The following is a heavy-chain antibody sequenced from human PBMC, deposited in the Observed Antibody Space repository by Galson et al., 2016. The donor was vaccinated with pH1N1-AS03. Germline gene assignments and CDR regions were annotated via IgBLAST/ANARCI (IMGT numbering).Heavy chain of an antibody. CDR3: ARLPRGPWRFDY. Sequence: SLRLSCAVSGFSLSNYWMTWVCQAPGKGLEWVANINKDGSEKSYVDSVKGRFTISRDTAKNSVFLQMNSVRVEDRAVYYCARLPRGPWRFDYWGQGTLVTVSS. V-gene: IGHV3-7*01. CDR1: GFSLSNYW. J-gene: IGHJ4*02. D-gene: IGHD3-10*01. CDR2: INKDGSEK.